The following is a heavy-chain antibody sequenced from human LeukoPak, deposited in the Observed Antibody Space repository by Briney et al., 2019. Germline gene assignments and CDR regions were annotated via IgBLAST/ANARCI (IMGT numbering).Heavy chain of an antibody. CDR2: IYYSGST. CDR3: ARHKNQAYFDY. D-gene: IGHD1-14*01. CDR1: GYSISSGYY. Sequence: SETLSLTCTVSGYSISSGYYWGWIRQPPGKGLEWIGSIYYSGSTYYNPSLKSRVTISVDTSKNQFSLKLSSVTAADTAVYYCARHKNQAYFDYWGQGTLVTVSS. J-gene: IGHJ4*02. V-gene: IGHV4-38-2*02.